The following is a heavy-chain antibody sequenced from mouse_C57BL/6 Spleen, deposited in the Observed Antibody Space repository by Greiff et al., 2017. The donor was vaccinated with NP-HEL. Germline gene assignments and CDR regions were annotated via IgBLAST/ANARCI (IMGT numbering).Heavy chain of an antibody. V-gene: IGHV2-5*01. Sequence: QVQLQQSGPGLVQPSQSLSITCTVSGFSLTSYGVHWVRQSPGKGLEWLGVIWRGGSTDYNDAFMSRLSITTDNSKSQVFFKMHSLQSDDTAIYYCAKNEDGYYADWFAYWGQGTLVTVSA. CDR1: GFSLTSYG. D-gene: IGHD2-3*01. CDR3: AKNEDGYYADWFAY. CDR2: IWRGGST. J-gene: IGHJ3*01.